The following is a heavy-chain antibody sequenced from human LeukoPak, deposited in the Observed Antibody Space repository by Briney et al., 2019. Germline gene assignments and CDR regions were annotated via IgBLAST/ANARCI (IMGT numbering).Heavy chain of an antibody. J-gene: IGHJ4*02. CDR2: IYYSGST. V-gene: IGHV4-59*01. D-gene: IGHD3-3*01. CDR1: GGSISGYY. CDR3: VRAYYDFWSGHPFDY. Sequence: SETLTLTCTVSGGSISGYYWSWIRQPPGKGLEWIGYIYYSGSTNYNPSLKSRVTISVDTSKNQFSLKLSSVTAADTAVYYCVRAYYDFWSGHPFDYWGQGTLVTVSS.